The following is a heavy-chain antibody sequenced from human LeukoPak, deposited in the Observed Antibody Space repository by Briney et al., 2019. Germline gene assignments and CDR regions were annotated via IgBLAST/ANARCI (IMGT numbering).Heavy chain of an antibody. CDR3: ARAYHYYDSSGYYPPLYYYGMGV. D-gene: IGHD3-22*01. V-gene: IGHV1-69*13. Sequence: SVKVSCKASGGTFSSYAISWVRQAPGQGLEWMGGIIPIFGTANYAQKFQGRVTITADESTSTAYMELSSLRSEDTAVYYCARAYHYYDSSGYYPPLYYYGMGVWGQGTTVTVSS. J-gene: IGHJ6*02. CDR2: IIPIFGTA. CDR1: GGTFSSYA.